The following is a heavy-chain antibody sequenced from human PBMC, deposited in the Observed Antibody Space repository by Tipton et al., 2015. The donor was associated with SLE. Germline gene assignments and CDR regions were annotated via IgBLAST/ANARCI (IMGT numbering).Heavy chain of an antibody. Sequence: SLRLSCAASGFTFSSYGMHWVRQAPGKGLEWVAFIRYDGSNKYYADSVRGRFTISRDNSKNTLYLQMNGLRAEDTAVYYCAKDSTGVVGATLDYWGQGTLVTVSS. CDR1: GFTFSSYG. D-gene: IGHD1-26*01. V-gene: IGHV3-30*02. J-gene: IGHJ4*02. CDR2: IRYDGSNK. CDR3: AKDSTGVVGATLDY.